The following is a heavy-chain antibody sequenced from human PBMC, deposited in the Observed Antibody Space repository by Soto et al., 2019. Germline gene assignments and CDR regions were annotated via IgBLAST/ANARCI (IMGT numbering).Heavy chain of an antibody. CDR2: IVVGSGNT. CDR3: AADLSSGTFYYYGMDV. CDR1: GFTFTSSA. J-gene: IGHJ6*02. D-gene: IGHD1-26*01. Sequence: QMQLVQSGPEVKKPGTSVKVSCKASGFTFTSSAVQWVRQARGQRLEWIGWIVVGSGNTNYAQKFQERVTITRDMSTSTAYMELSSLRSEDTAVYYCAADLSSGTFYYYGMDVWGQGTTVTVSS. V-gene: IGHV1-58*01.